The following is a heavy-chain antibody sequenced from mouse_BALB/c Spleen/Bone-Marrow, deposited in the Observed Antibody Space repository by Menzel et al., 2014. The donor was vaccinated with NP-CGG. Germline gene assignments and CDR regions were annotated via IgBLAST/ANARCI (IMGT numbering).Heavy chain of an antibody. Sequence: VHLVESGPGLVAPSQSLSIPCTVSGFSLTNYGVHWVRQPPGKGLEWLGLIWAGGSTNYNSALMSRLSISKDNSKSXVFLKMNSLQTDDTAMYYCARKDYGSRGGYFDVWGAGTTVTVSS. V-gene: IGHV2-9*02. CDR3: ARKDYGSRGGYFDV. CDR2: IWAGGST. CDR1: GFSLTNYG. J-gene: IGHJ1*01. D-gene: IGHD1-1*01.